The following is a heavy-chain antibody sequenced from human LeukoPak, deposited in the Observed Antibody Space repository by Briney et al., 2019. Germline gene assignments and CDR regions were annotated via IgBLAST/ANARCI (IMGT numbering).Heavy chain of an antibody. CDR1: GGTFTSYA. Sequence: ASVKVSCKASGGTFTSYAISWVRQAPGHGLEWMGIINPSGGSTSYAQKFQGRVTMTRDTSTSTVYMELSSLRSEDTAVYYCARSEYDSSGYSHWFDPWGQGTLVTVSS. CDR2: INPSGGST. D-gene: IGHD3-22*01. CDR3: ARSEYDSSGYSHWFDP. J-gene: IGHJ5*02. V-gene: IGHV1-46*01.